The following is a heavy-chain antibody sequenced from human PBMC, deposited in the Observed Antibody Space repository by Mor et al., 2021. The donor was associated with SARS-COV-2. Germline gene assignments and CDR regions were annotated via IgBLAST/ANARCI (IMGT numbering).Heavy chain of an antibody. Sequence: GNTKYSQKFQGRVTITRDTSASTAYMELSSLRSEDTAMYYCAREGSGWSFDYWGQGTLVTVSS. D-gene: IGHD6-13*01. V-gene: IGHV1-3*01. CDR2: GNT. CDR3: AREGSGWSFDY. J-gene: IGHJ4*02.